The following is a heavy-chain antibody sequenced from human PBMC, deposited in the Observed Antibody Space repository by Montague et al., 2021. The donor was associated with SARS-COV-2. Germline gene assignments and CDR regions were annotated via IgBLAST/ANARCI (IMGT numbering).Heavy chain of an antibody. J-gene: IGHJ3*02. D-gene: IGHD3-10*01. CDR1: GGSFSGYY. CDR2: INHSGST. Sequence: SETLSLTCAASGGSFSGYYWSWIRQHPGGGLVWCVEINHSGSTNYNPSLKSRVTIAVDTTKNQFSLKLISVTAADTAVYYCAIPMVRGVSRAFDIWGQGTLVTVSS. V-gene: IGHV4-34*01. CDR3: AIPMVRGVSRAFDI.